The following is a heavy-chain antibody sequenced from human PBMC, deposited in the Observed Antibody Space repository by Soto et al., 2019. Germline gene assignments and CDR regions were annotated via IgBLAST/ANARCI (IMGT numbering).Heavy chain of an antibody. CDR2: ISSSSINI. CDR1: GFTFSSYS. V-gene: IGHV3-21*01. CDR3: ARGVAAADFDY. D-gene: IGHD6-13*01. Sequence: LRLSCAASGFTFSSYSMNWVRQAPGKGLEWVSSISSSSINIHYADSVKGRFTISRDNAKSSLYLQVNSLRVEDTAVYYCARGVAAADFDYWGQGTLVTVSS. J-gene: IGHJ4*02.